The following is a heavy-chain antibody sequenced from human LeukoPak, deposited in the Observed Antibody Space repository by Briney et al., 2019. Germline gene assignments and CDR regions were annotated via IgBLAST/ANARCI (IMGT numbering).Heavy chain of an antibody. V-gene: IGHV1-2*02. CDR1: GYTFTSYD. CDR3: ARDLFSRYCSSTSCSDP. D-gene: IGHD2-2*01. J-gene: IGHJ5*02. Sequence: GASVKVSCKASGYTFTSYDINWVRQAPGQGLEWMGWINPNSGGTNYAQKFQGRVTMTRDTSISTAYMELSRLRSDDTAVYYCARDLFSRYCSSTSCSDPWGQGTLVTVSS. CDR2: INPNSGGT.